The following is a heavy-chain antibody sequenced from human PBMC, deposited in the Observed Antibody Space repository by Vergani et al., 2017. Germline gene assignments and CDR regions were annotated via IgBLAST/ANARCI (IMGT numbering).Heavy chain of an antibody. J-gene: IGHJ3*02. CDR1: GGSISSGDYY. CDR2: IYYSGST. D-gene: IGHD3-16*01. V-gene: IGHV4-30-4*08. CDR3: ARQFWVSQGVGAFET. Sequence: QVQLQESGPGLVKPPGTLSLTCAVSGGSISSGDYYWSWIRQPPGKGLEWIGYIYYSGSTYYNPSLKSRVTISVDTSKNQFSLKLSSVTAADTAVYYCARQFWVSQGVGAFETWGRGTEVSVSS.